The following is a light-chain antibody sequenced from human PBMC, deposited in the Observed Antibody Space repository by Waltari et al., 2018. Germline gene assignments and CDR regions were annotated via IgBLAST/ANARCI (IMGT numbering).Light chain of an antibody. CDR2: SAS. J-gene: IGKJ2*01. CDR1: ENIDNS. CDR3: QQTYNFPRT. V-gene: IGKV1-39*01. Sequence: DIQMTQSPPSLSASVGDRVTITCRASENIDNSLSWFQQRPGKAPKFLIYSASSLHAGVPSRFRGSGSGTDFTLTISSLQPEDFATYYCQQTYNFPRTFGPGTKLE.